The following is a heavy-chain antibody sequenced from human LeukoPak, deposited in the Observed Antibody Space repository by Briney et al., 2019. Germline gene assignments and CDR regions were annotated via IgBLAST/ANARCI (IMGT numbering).Heavy chain of an antibody. CDR2: INPNSTTT. Sequence: ASVKVSCKASGYTFAGYYVHWVRQAPGQGLEWMGWINPNSTTTHYAQKFQGRVTMTRDTSISTAYMELRRLRSDDTATYYCARVRDRMKGYKFDYWGQGTLVTASS. D-gene: IGHD5-18*01. CDR3: ARVRDRMKGYKFDY. V-gene: IGHV1-2*02. J-gene: IGHJ4*02. CDR1: GYTFAGYY.